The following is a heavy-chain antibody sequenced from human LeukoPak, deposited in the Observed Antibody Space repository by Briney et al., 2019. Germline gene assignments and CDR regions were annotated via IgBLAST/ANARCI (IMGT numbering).Heavy chain of an antibody. Sequence: GGSLRLSCAASGFTFDDYGMSWVRQAPGKGLEWVSGINWNGGSTGYADSVKARFTISRDNAKNSLYLQMNSLRAEDTAVYYCASSSGSYWDDAFDIWGQGTMVTVSS. CDR3: ASSSGSYWDDAFDI. J-gene: IGHJ3*02. V-gene: IGHV3-20*04. CDR1: GFTFDDYG. CDR2: INWNGGST. D-gene: IGHD1-26*01.